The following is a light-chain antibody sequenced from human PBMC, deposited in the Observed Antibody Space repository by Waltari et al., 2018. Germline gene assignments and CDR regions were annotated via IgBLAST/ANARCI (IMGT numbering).Light chain of an antibody. Sequence: DIQMSQSPSSLSASVGDRVTITCRASEGIRDYLNWYQQKPGKAPKLLIYYADNFASGVPSRFSGSESGTEFTLIISNLQPEDFATYYYQHSKSNPVTFGGGTKVEIK. CDR3: QHSKSNPVT. J-gene: IGKJ4*01. CDR1: EGIRDY. CDR2: YAD. V-gene: IGKV1-17*02.